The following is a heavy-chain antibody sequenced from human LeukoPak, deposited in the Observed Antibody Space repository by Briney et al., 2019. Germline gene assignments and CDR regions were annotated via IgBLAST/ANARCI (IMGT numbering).Heavy chain of an antibody. CDR3: ARGGEDSYYYYYYYMDV. Sequence: SETLSLTCTVSGGSISTSNYYWGWIRQPPGKGLEWIGNIFYSGSTYYSPSLKSRVTISLDTSRNQFSLKLTSVTAADTAVYYCARGGEDSYYYYYYYMDVWGKGTTVTVSS. J-gene: IGHJ6*03. CDR1: GGSISTSNYY. D-gene: IGHD1-26*01. V-gene: IGHV4-39*07. CDR2: IFYSGST.